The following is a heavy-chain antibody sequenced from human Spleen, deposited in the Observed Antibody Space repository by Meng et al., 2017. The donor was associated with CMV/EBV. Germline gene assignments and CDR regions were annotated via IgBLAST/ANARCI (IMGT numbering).Heavy chain of an antibody. CDR1: GGSISGGDYY. J-gene: IGHJ4*02. Sequence: SETLSLTCTVSGGSISGGDYYWSWIRQPPGKGLEWIGYIYDNGNTYYNPSLKSRVTISIDTSKNQFSLKLSSATAADTAVYYCARGSSTSLLGFDYWGQGTLVTVSS. D-gene: IGHD2-2*01. CDR2: IYDNGNT. CDR3: ARGSSTSLLGFDY. V-gene: IGHV4-30-4*02.